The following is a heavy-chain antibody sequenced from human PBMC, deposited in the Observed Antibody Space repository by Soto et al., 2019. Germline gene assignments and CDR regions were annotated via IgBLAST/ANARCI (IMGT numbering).Heavy chain of an antibody. CDR1: GFTFSSYA. D-gene: IGHD4-17*01. V-gene: IGHV3-23*01. J-gene: IGHJ4*02. CDR3: AKDPNDYGDRFDY. Sequence: PGGSLRLSCAAPGFTFSSYAMSWVRQAPGKGLEWVSAISGSGGSTYYADSVKGRFTISRDNSKNTLYLQMNSLRAEDTAVYYCAKDPNDYGDRFDYWGQGTLVTVSS. CDR2: ISGSGGST.